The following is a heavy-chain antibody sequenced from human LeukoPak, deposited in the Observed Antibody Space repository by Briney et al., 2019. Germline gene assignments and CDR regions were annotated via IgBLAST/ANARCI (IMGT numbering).Heavy chain of an antibody. J-gene: IGHJ5*02. CDR2: ISNSGST. CDR1: GASITSTKYF. V-gene: IGHV4-39*07. D-gene: IGHD2-8*01. CDR3: AGLWVMVLVYQFGT. Sequence: SETLSLTCAVSGASITSTKYFWGWIRQPPGKELESIGIISNSGSTYYNPSTKSRVTMSTDASKNQFSLKLASGTAADTAVYYCAGLWVMVLVYQFGTWGRGTPVTVSS.